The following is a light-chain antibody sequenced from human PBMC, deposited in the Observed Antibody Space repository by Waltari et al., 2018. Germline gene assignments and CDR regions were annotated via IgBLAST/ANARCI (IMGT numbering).Light chain of an antibody. V-gene: IGLV1-47*01. CDR3: AAWDDSLSGVI. CDR1: SSNIGPYY. CDR2: KNG. J-gene: IGLJ2*01. Sequence: QSVLTQPPSASGTPGQRVTLSCSGSSSNIGPYYVYWYQLLPGTAPKLLIYKNGRGPSGVPDRFSASNSGTSASLAISGLRSEDEADYYCAAWDDSLSGVIFGGGTKLTVL.